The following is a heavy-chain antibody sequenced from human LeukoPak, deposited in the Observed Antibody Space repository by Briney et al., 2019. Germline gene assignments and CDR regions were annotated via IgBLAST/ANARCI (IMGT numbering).Heavy chain of an antibody. CDR1: SFTFSTYG. D-gene: IGHD5-24*01. Sequence: GGSLRLSCAASSFTFSTYGMHWDRQAPGKGLEWVAVLWSDGSNKYYADSVKGRFTISRDNSKNTLYLQMNSLRAEDTAVYYCASSTITATLDYWGQGTLVTVSS. V-gene: IGHV3-33*01. CDR3: ASSTITATLDY. J-gene: IGHJ4*02. CDR2: LWSDGSNK.